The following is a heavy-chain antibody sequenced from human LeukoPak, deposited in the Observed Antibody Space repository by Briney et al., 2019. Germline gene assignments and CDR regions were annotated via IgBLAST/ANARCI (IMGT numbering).Heavy chain of an antibody. CDR3: AKGELSLPGQRSDYYYYYYMDV. CDR1: GGTFSIYA. J-gene: IGHJ6*03. Sequence: SVTVSFKASGGTFSIYAISWVRQAPGQGLEWMGGIIPIFGTANYAQKFQGRVTITADESTSTAYMELSSLRSEDTAVYYCAKGELSLPGQRSDYYYYYYMDVWGKGTTVTISS. V-gene: IGHV1-69*13. D-gene: IGHD3-16*02. CDR2: IIPIFGTA.